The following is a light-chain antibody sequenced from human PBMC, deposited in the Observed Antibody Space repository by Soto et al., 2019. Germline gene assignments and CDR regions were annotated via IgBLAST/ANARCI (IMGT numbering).Light chain of an antibody. V-gene: IGKV3-11*01. CDR2: DAS. CDR1: QNVRTF. J-gene: IGKJ4*01. CDR3: QQYNTWPLT. Sequence: DIILTQSPDTLSLSPGERATLSCRASQNVRTFLAWYQQKPGQAPRLLISDASYRTTGIPPRFSGSGSGTDFTLTISSLEPEDFAVYYCQQYNTWPLTFGAGTKVDIK.